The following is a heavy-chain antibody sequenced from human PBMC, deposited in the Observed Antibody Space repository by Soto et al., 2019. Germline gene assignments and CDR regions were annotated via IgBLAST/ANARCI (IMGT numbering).Heavy chain of an antibody. D-gene: IGHD1-26*01. J-gene: IGHJ4*02. CDR2: ISSSSSTI. V-gene: IGHV3-48*01. Sequence: GSLRLSCAASGFTFSSYSMNWVRQAPGKGLECVSYISSSSSTIYYADSVKGRFTISRDNAKNSLYLQMNSLRAEDTAVYYCARAPYSGSYPPDYWGQGTLVTVSS. CDR3: ARAPYSGSYPPDY. CDR1: GFTFSSYS.